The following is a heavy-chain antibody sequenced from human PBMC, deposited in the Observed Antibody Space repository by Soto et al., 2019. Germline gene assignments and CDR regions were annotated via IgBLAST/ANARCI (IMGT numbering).Heavy chain of an antibody. D-gene: IGHD3-10*01. J-gene: IGHJ4*02. CDR2: ITSDSNYI. Sequence: EVQLIESGGGLVNPGGSLRLSCAASGFSFNTYTMNWVRQAPGKGLEWVSFITSDSNYIYYADSVKGRCTISRDNANKSVYLQMNSLIAEDTAGYYCTREHFVTILRRGQRGSFDSWSQGTLVSVSS. CDR3: TREHFVTILRRGQRGSFDS. CDR1: GFSFNTYT. V-gene: IGHV3-21*02.